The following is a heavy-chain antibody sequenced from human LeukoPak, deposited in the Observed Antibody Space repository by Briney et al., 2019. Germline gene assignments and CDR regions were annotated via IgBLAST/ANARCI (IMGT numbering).Heavy chain of an antibody. J-gene: IGHJ5*02. V-gene: IGHV5-51*01. D-gene: IGHD5-18*01. CDR3: ARHEGYSYGYP. CDR2: NYPCESEL. Sequence: GQSLKISCKGSGYSFTNYWIGWVRQMRGKGLEWMGINYPCESELSYSPSFQGHVTISADKSISTAYLQWSSLKASDSAMYYCARHEGYSYGYPWGQGTLVTVSS. CDR1: GYSFTNYW.